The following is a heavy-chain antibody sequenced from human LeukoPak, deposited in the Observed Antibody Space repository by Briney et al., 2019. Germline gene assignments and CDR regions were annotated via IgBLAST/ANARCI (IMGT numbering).Heavy chain of an antibody. V-gene: IGHV3-21*01. CDR2: ISSSSSYI. Sequence: PGGSLRLSCAASGFTFRSYSMTWVRQAPGKGLEWVSFISSSSSYIYDADSVKGRYTISRDNARKSLYLQMNSLRAEDTAVYYCARGTMFPYYFDYWGQGTLVTVSS. CDR3: ARGTMFPYYFDY. J-gene: IGHJ4*02. D-gene: IGHD3-10*02. CDR1: GFTFRSYS.